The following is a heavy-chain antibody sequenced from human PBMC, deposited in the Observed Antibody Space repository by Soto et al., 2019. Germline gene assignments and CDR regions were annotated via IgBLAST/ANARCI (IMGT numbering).Heavy chain of an antibody. CDR3: SRGHHSTDV. CDR1: GFTFSDHY. D-gene: IGHD5-18*01. CDR2: INPSGTYT. V-gene: IGHV3-11*06. Sequence: GGSLRLSCAASGFTFSDHYMSWIRQAPGKGLEWISYINPSGTYTHYADSVKGRFTISRDNAENSLYLQMNSLRAEDTALYYCSRGHHSTDVWGQGATVTVSS. J-gene: IGHJ6*02.